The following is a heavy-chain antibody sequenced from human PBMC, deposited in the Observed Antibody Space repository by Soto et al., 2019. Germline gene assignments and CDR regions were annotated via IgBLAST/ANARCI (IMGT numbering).Heavy chain of an antibody. CDR1: GGSISSGDYY. CDR3: ARHLAANFDY. J-gene: IGHJ4*02. Sequence: SETLSLTCTVSGGSISSGDYYWSWIRQPPGKGLEWIGYIYYSGSTNYNPSLKSRVTISVDTSKNQFSLKLSSVTAADTAVYYCARHLAANFDYWGQGTLVTVSS. CDR2: IYYSGST. D-gene: IGHD2-15*01. V-gene: IGHV4-30-4*01.